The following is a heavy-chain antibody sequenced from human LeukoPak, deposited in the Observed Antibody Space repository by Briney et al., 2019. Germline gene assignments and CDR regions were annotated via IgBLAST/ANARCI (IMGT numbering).Heavy chain of an antibody. D-gene: IGHD2-2*01. CDR2: FYWNGGST. Sequence: GGSLTLSCAASGYTFDDHGMSWVRQAPGKGLEWVSGFYWNGGSTGYADSVKGRFTISRDNAKNSLYLQMNSLRAEDTALYYCARDGCSSTSCYAPGDYMDVWGKGTTVTVSS. CDR1: GYTFDDHG. J-gene: IGHJ6*03. CDR3: ARDGCSSTSCYAPGDYMDV. V-gene: IGHV3-20*04.